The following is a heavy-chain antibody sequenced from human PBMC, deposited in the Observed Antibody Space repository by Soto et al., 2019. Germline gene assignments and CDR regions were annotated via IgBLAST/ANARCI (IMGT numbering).Heavy chain of an antibody. CDR1: GFTFTSSA. J-gene: IGHJ4*02. CDR3: TKDSHWDIISPTHDY. V-gene: IGHV1-58*02. CDR2: IVVGSGNT. Sequence: GASVKVSCKASGFTFTSSAMQWVRQARGQRLEWIGWIVVGSGNTNYAQKFQERVTITRDMSTSTAYMELSSLRSEDTAVYYCTKDSHWDIISPTHDYWGQGTLVTVPS. D-gene: IGHD2-15*01.